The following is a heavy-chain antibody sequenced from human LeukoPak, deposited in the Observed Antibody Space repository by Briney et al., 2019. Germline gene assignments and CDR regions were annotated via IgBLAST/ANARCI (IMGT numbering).Heavy chain of an antibody. V-gene: IGHV4-61*02. CDR2: IYTSGST. CDR1: GGSISSGSYY. J-gene: IGHJ4*02. D-gene: IGHD6-19*01. CDR3: ARGLWSSGWYWVDY. Sequence: SETLSLTCTVSGGSISSGSYYWSWIRQPAGKGLEWIGRIYTSGSTNYNPSLKSRVTISVDASKNQFSLKLSSVTAADTAVYYCARGLWSSGWYWVDYWGQGTLVTVSS.